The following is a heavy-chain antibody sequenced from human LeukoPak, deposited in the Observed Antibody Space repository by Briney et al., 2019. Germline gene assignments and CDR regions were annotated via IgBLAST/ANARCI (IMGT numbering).Heavy chain of an antibody. CDR1: GYTFTSYG. V-gene: IGHV1-2*02. Sequence: ASVKVSCKASGYTFTSYGISWVRQAPGQGLEWMGWINPNSGGTNYAQKFQGRVTMTRDTSISTAYMELSRLRSDDTAVYYCAREKLSYDYVWGSYRESYYFDYWGQGTLVTVSS. D-gene: IGHD3-16*02. CDR3: AREKLSYDYVWGSYRESYYFDY. J-gene: IGHJ4*02. CDR2: INPNSGGT.